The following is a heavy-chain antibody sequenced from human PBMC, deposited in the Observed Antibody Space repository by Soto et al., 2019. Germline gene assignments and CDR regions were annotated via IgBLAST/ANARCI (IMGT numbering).Heavy chain of an antibody. Sequence: PGGSLTISCATSGLNFSNYAMSWLRQAPGGGVEWVSSMSGSSSTTYYADSVRGRFTISRDRSKNTLYLQMSSLRAEDTALYYCAKNQERELPRVIDFWGQGTLVT. CDR2: MSGSSSTT. V-gene: IGHV3-23*01. D-gene: IGHD1-7*01. CDR3: AKNQERELPRVIDF. J-gene: IGHJ4*02. CDR1: GLNFSNYA.